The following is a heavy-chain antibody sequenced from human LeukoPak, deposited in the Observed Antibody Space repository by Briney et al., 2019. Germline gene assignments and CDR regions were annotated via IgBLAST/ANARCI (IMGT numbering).Heavy chain of an antibody. CDR1: GFIFSGDF. J-gene: IGHJ4*02. Sequence: GGSLRLSCAASGFIFSGDFMSWVRQAPGKGLEWVSVIYSDGSTYYADSVKGRFTISRDNSKNTLDLQMTGLRAEDTAVYYCARERGRGRDSPWFDYWGQGTLVAVSS. CDR3: ARERGRGRDSPWFDY. CDR2: IYSDGST. V-gene: IGHV3-53*01. D-gene: IGHD1-26*01.